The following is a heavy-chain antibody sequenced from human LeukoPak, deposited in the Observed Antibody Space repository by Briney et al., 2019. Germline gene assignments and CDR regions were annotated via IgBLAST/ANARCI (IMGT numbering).Heavy chain of an antibody. J-gene: IGHJ5*02. CDR3: ARAVMMVRGVIIGGYWFDP. D-gene: IGHD3-10*01. Sequence: SETLSLTCNVYGGSFSGFYWSWLRQPPGKGLEWIGGIYHTGSTNYNPSLNSRVTISVDTTKHQFSLKLNSVTAADTAVYYCARAVMMVRGVIIGGYWFDPWGQGTLVTVSS. V-gene: IGHV4-34*01. CDR1: GGSFSGFY. CDR2: IYHTGST.